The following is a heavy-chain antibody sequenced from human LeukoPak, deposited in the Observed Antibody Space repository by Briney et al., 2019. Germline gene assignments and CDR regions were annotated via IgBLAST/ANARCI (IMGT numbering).Heavy chain of an antibody. CDR1: GYTFNSYY. D-gene: IGHD3-22*01. V-gene: IGHV1-46*02. CDR3: ARHRPALHYYDIDNYYMDV. CDR2: INPSGDFT. J-gene: IGHJ6*03. Sequence: ASVKVSCKASGYTFNSYYMHWVRQAPGQGLEWMGIINPSGDFTSYAQKFQGRVTMTKDTSTSTVYLQWSSLKASDTAMYYCARHRPALHYYDIDNYYMDVWGKGTTVTVSS.